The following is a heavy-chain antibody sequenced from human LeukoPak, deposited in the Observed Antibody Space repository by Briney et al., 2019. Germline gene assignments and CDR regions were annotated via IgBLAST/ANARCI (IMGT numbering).Heavy chain of an antibody. Sequence: ASVKVSCTTSGYTFTSQYLHWVRQAPGQGLEWMGWINPNRGGTKSAQKFQGRVIMTRDTSISTAYMELRSLSSDDTAVYYCARGRQLHLGELFPFAEFFQPWGQGTLVTVFS. D-gene: IGHD3-16*01. CDR3: ARGRQLHLGELFPFAEFFQP. V-gene: IGHV1-2*02. J-gene: IGHJ1*01. CDR2: INPNRGGT. CDR1: GYTFTSQY.